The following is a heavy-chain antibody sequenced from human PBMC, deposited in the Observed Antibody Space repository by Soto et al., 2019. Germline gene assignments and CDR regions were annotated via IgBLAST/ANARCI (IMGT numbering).Heavy chain of an antibody. J-gene: IGHJ5*02. CDR1: GYTFSNFW. CDR3: ARKDKSGYFNWFDP. D-gene: IGHD3-22*01. CDR2: IYPGDHET. V-gene: IGHV5-51*01. Sequence: GESLKISCQSSGYTFSNFWIGWVRQLPGKGLEWMGIIYPGDHETRYSPSFQGQVTISADRSTSTVFLQWASLKASDTAVYFCARKDKSGYFNWFDPWGQGTLVTVSS.